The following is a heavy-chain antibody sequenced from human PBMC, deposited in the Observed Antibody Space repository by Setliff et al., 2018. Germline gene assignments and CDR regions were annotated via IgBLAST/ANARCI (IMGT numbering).Heavy chain of an antibody. D-gene: IGHD1-26*01. CDR1: GGSFSGYY. CDR3: ARGPRYSGSYYVNY. Sequence: SETLSLTCAVYGGSFSGYYWTWIRQPPGKGLGWIGEINHSGSSNYNPSLKSRVTISVDTSKNQFSLNLSSVTAADTAVYYCARGPRYSGSYYVNYWGQGTLVTVSS. CDR2: INHSGSS. J-gene: IGHJ4*02. V-gene: IGHV4-34*01.